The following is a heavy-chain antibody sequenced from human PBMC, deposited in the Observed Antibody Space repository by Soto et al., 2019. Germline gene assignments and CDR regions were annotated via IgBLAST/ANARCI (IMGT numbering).Heavy chain of an antibody. Sequence: QVQLVESGGGVVQPGRSLRLSCAASGFTFSSYAMHWVRQAPGKGLEWVAVISYDGSNKYYADSVKGRFTISRDNSKNTLYLQMNSLRAEDTALYYCARDNYYDSSGYSPWGQGTLVTVSS. J-gene: IGHJ5*02. CDR1: GFTFSSYA. V-gene: IGHV3-30-3*01. CDR2: ISYDGSNK. D-gene: IGHD3-22*01. CDR3: ARDNYYDSSGYSP.